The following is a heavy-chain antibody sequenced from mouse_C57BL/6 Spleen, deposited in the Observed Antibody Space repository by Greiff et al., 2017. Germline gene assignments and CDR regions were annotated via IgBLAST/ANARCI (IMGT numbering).Heavy chain of an antibody. CDR3: ALGPSYYAMDY. CDR2: INPSNGGT. D-gene: IGHD3-3*01. J-gene: IGHJ4*01. Sequence: VKLLESGTELVKPGASVKLSCKASGYTFTSYWMHWVKQRPGQGLEWIGNINPSNGGTNYNEKFKSKATLTVDKSSSTAYMQLSSLTSEDSAVYYCALGPSYYAMDYWGQGTSVTVSS. V-gene: IGHV1-53*01. CDR1: GYTFTSYW.